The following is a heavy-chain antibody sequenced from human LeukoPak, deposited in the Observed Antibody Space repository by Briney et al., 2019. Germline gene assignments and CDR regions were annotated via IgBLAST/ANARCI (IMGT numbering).Heavy chain of an antibody. V-gene: IGHV3-23*01. D-gene: IGHD3-9*01. J-gene: IGHJ4*02. Sequence: PGGSLRLSCAASGFSFSSYAMSWVRQAPGKGLEWVSAISGSGGSTYYADSVKGRFTISNDNSKNTLYLQMNSLRAEDTAVYYCAKAGLRYFDWLSSRNYYFDYWGQGTLVTVSS. CDR3: AKAGLRYFDWLSSRNYYFDY. CDR1: GFSFSSYA. CDR2: ISGSGGST.